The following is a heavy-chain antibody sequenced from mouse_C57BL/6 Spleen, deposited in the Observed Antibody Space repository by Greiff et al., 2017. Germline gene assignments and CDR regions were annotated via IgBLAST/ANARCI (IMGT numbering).Heavy chain of an antibody. V-gene: IGHV1-61*01. CDR1: GYTFTSYW. D-gene: IGHD2-1*01. Sequence: VQLQQPGAELVRPGSSVKLSCKASGYTFTSYWMDWVKQRPGQGLEWIGNIYPSDSETHYNQKFKDKATLTVDKSSSTAYMQLSSLTAEDAAVYYCARGDYGIYDAMDYWGRGTSVTVSS. CDR2: IYPSDSET. J-gene: IGHJ4*01. CDR3: ARGDYGIYDAMDY.